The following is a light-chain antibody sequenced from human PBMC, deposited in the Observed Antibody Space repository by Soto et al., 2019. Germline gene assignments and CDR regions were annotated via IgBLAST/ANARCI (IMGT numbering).Light chain of an antibody. CDR2: DAS. J-gene: IGKJ4*01. CDR1: HSVDIY. Sequence: ETVLTQSPATLSLSPGDTATLSCRASHSVDIYVAWYQQKPGQAPRLLIYDASNRATGIPARFSGSGSGTDFTLTISSLEPEDFAVYYCQQRKNWPPLTFGGGTKVEI. CDR3: QQRKNWPPLT. V-gene: IGKV3-11*01.